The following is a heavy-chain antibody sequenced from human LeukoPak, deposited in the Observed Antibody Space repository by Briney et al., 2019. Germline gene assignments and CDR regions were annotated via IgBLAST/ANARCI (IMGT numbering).Heavy chain of an antibody. V-gene: IGHV4-4*02. Sequence: SETLTLTCAVSGGSISSNNWWISVRQSPEKGLEWIGEIYHDGSTNYNPSLKSRVTISMDESKNQLSLKLNFVTAADTAVYYCARDRGGYTYSHDYWGQGTLVTVSS. CDR1: GGSISSNNW. D-gene: IGHD5-18*01. CDR3: ARDRGGYTYSHDY. J-gene: IGHJ4*02. CDR2: IYHDGST.